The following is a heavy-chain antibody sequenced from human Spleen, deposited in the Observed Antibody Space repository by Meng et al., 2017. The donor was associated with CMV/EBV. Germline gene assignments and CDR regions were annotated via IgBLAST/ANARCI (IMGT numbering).Heavy chain of an antibody. CDR1: GDSVSSNSAA. J-gene: IGHJ6*02. Sequence: SQTLSLTCAISGDSVSSNSAAWNWIRQSPSRGLEWLGRTYDRSKWYNDYAVSVKSRITINPDTSKNQFSLQLNSVTPEDTAVYYCARDDNYDILTGYYDYYYYGMDVWGQGTTVTVSS. CDR2: TYDRSKWYN. D-gene: IGHD3-9*01. V-gene: IGHV6-1*01. CDR3: ARDDNYDILTGYYDYYYYGMDV.